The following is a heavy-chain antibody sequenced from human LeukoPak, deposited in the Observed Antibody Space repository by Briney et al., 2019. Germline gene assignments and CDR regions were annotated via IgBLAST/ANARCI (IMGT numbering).Heavy chain of an antibody. CDR2: ISYDGSNK. J-gene: IGHJ4*02. V-gene: IGHV3-30-3*01. CDR1: GFTFSSYA. Sequence: GGSLRLSCAASGFTFSSYAMHWVRQAPGKGLEWVAVISYDGSNKYYADSVKGRFTISRDNSKNTLYLQMNSLRAEDTAVYYCARYIDYGDYWIDYWGQGTLVTVSS. CDR3: ARYIDYGDYWIDY. D-gene: IGHD4-17*01.